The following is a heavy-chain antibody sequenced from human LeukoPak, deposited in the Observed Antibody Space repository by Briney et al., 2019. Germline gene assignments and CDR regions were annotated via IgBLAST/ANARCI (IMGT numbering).Heavy chain of an antibody. CDR2: ISSNGGST. J-gene: IGHJ4*02. CDR1: GFTFSTYP. CDR3: VKVSVSGSSVDY. Sequence: GGSLRLSCSASGFTFSTYPMHWVRQAPGKGLEYVSAISSNGGSTYYADSVKGRFTISTDNSKNTLYLQMSSLRAEDMAVYYCVKVSVSGSSVDYWGQGTLVTVSS. V-gene: IGHV3-64D*06. D-gene: IGHD2-15*01.